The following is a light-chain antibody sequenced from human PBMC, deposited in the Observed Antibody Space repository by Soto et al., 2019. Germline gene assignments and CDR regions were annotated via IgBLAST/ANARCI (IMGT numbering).Light chain of an antibody. V-gene: IGKV2-30*02. CDR1: QSLAHSDGNTY. J-gene: IGKJ1*01. CDR3: MQGTHWPRT. Sequence: DVVMTQSPLSLPVTLGQPASISCRSSQSLAHSDGNTYLNWFQQRPGQSPRRLIYKVSNRDSGVPDRFSGSGSGTDFTLKISRVEAEDGGVYYCMQGTHWPRTFGQGTKVEIK. CDR2: KVS.